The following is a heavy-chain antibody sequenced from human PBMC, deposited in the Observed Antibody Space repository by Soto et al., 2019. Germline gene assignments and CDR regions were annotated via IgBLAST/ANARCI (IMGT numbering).Heavy chain of an antibody. J-gene: IGHJ6*02. Sequence: EVQLVESGGGLVKPGGSLRLSCAASGFSFDDYAIHWVRQAPGKGLEWVSGINWNSGSIGYADSVKGRFTISRDNAKTSLYLQMNSLRVEDTALYYCAKDRGSGSYAANYYYYGMDVWGQGTTVTVSS. CDR2: INWNSGSI. D-gene: IGHD3-10*01. V-gene: IGHV3-9*01. CDR3: AKDRGSGSYAANYYYYGMDV. CDR1: GFSFDDYA.